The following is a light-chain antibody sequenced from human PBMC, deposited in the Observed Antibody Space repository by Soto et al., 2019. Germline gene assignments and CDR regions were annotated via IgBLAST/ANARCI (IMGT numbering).Light chain of an antibody. J-gene: IGKJ3*01. CDR3: QQYTNWPT. CDR2: GAS. CDR1: QSVSSN. V-gene: IGKV3-15*01. Sequence: EIVMTQSPATLSVSPGERATLSCRASQSVSSNLAWYQQKPGQAPRLLIYGASTRATGIPARFSGSGSGTEFTLTISSLQSEYFAVYYCQQYTNWPTFGPGTKVDIK.